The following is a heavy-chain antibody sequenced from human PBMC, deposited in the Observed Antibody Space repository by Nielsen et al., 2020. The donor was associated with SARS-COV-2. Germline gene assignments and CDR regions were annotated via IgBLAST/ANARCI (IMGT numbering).Heavy chain of an antibody. Sequence: SGPTLVKPTQTLTLTCTFSGVSLSTRGMCVSWIRQPPGKALEWLARIDWDDDKYYSTSLKTRLTISKDTSKNQVVLTMTNMDPVDTATYYCARESALAATLDYWGQGTLVTVSS. J-gene: IGHJ4*02. CDR1: GVSLSTRGMC. D-gene: IGHD2-15*01. CDR3: ARESALAATLDY. V-gene: IGHV2-70*11. CDR2: IDWDDDK.